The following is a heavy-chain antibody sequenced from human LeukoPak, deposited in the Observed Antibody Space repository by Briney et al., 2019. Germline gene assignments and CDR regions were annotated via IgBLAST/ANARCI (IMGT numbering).Heavy chain of an antibody. Sequence: GGSLRLSCAASGFTFSSYGMHWVRQAPCKGLEWVAVISYDGSNKYYADSVEGRFTISRDNSKNTLYLQMNSLRAEDTAVYYCARVAAAARDYWGQGTLVTVSS. J-gene: IGHJ4*02. CDR2: ISYDGSNK. CDR3: ARVAAAARDY. D-gene: IGHD6-13*01. CDR1: GFTFSSYG. V-gene: IGHV3-30*03.